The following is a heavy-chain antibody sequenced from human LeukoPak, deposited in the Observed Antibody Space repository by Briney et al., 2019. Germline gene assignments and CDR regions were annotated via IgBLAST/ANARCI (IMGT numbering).Heavy chain of an antibody. D-gene: IGHD3-22*01. CDR3: ARTKYYYDSSGYYYSYPFDY. Sequence: SETLSLTCTVSGGSISSSSYYWGWIRQPPGKGLEWIGSIYYSGSTYYNPSLKSRVTISVDTSKNQFSLKLSSVTAADTAVYYCARTKYYYDSSGYYYSYPFDYWGQGTLVTHSS. CDR1: GGSISSSSYY. V-gene: IGHV4-39*01. J-gene: IGHJ4*02. CDR2: IYYSGST.